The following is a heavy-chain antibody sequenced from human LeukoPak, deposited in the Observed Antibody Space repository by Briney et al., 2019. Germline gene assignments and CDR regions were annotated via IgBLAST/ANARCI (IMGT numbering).Heavy chain of an antibody. V-gene: IGHV1-58*02. D-gene: IGHD1-26*01. CDR1: GYTFTGYY. J-gene: IGHJ4*02. Sequence: GASVKVSRKASGYTFTGYYMHWVRQARGQRLEWIGWIVVGSGNTNYAQKFQERVTITRDMSTSTAYMELSSLRSEDTAVYYCAAMRPGNGSYYIFDYWGQGTLVTVSS. CDR3: AAMRPGNGSYYIFDY. CDR2: IVVGSGNT.